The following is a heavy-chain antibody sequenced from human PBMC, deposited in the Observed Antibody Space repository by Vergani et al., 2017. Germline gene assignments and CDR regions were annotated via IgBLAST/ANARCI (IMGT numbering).Heavy chain of an antibody. CDR2: IKQDGSEK. D-gene: IGHD4-23*01. CDR3: ARDSPSYGGNSFEY. CDR1: GFTFSSYW. V-gene: IGHV3-7*01. J-gene: IGHJ4*02. Sequence: EVQLVESGGGLVQPGGSLRLSCAASGFTFSSYWMSWVRQAPGKGLEWVANIKQDGSEKYYVDSVKGRITISRDNAKNSLYLQMNSLRAEDTAVYYCARDSPSYGGNSFEYGGQGTLVTVSS.